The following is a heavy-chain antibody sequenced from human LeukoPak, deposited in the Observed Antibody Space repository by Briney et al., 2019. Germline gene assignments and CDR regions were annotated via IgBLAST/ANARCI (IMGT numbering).Heavy chain of an antibody. D-gene: IGHD2-8*01. CDR1: GFTVRSSY. CDR2: IYSGGST. J-gene: IGHJ4*02. CDR3: ASKGGDCTNGVCPFDY. Sequence: GGSLRLSCAASGFTVRSSYMSWVRQAPGKGLEWVSLIYSGGSTYYADSVKGRFTISRDNSKNTLYLQMNSLRAEDTAVYYCASKGGDCTNGVCPFDYWGQGTLVTVSS. V-gene: IGHV3-53*05.